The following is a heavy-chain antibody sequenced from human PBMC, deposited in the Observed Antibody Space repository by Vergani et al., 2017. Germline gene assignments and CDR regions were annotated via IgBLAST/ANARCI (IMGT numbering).Heavy chain of an antibody. Sequence: QVQLVESGGGVVQPGGSLRLSCAASGFTFSSYGMHWVRQAPGKGLEWVAFIRYDGSNKYYADSVKGRFTISRDNSKNTLYLQMNSLGAEDTAVYYCAKDNYYGSGSRGQYYYYGMDVWGQGTTVTVTS. CDR3: AKDNYYGSGSRGQYYYYGMDV. J-gene: IGHJ6*02. D-gene: IGHD3-10*01. CDR2: IRYDGSNK. V-gene: IGHV3-30*02. CDR1: GFTFSSYG.